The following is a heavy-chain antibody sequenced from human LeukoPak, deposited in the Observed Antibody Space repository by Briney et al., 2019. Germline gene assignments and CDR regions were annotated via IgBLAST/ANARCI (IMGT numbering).Heavy chain of an antibody. CDR3: ARGGCSSTSCYPYYYYGMDV. V-gene: IGHV1-8*01. CDR2: MNPNSGNT. Sequence: GSVKVSCKASGYTFTSYDINWVRQATGQGLEWMGWMNPNSGNTGYAQKFQGRVTMTRDTSISTAYMELSRLRSDDTAVYYCARGGCSSTSCYPYYYYGMDVWGQGTTVTVSS. CDR1: GYTFTSYD. J-gene: IGHJ6*02. D-gene: IGHD2-2*01.